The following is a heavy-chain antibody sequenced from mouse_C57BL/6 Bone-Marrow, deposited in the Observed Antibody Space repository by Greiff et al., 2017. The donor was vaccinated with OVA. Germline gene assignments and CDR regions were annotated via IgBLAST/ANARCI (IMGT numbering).Heavy chain of an antibody. J-gene: IGHJ4*01. CDR3: ARGARDYYAMDY. V-gene: IGHV1-42*01. Sequence: EVQRVESGPELVKPGASVKISCKASGYSFTGYYMNWVKQSPEKSLEWIGEINPSTGGTTYNQKFKAKATLTVDKSSSTAYMQLKSLTSEDSAVYYCARGARDYYAMDYWGQGTSVTVSS. CDR1: GYSFTGYY. CDR2: INPSTGGT.